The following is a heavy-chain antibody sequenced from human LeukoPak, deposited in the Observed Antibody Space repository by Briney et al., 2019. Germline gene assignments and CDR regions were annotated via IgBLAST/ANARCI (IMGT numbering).Heavy chain of an antibody. J-gene: IGHJ4*02. CDR1: GGSISSLY. CDR3: ARHRAYSSSSPFDY. V-gene: IGHV4-59*08. D-gene: IGHD6-6*01. CDR2: ICYTGST. Sequence: SETLSLTCSVSGGSISSLYWSWIRQPPGKGLEWIGYICYTGSTNYNPSLKSRVTMFVDMSKNQFSLRLSSVTAADTAVYYCARHRAYSSSSPFDYWGQGTLVTVSS.